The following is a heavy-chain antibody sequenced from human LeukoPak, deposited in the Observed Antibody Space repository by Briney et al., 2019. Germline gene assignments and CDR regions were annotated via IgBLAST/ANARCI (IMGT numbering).Heavy chain of an antibody. V-gene: IGHV3-53*01. CDR3: ARDYYYGSGRAFDY. CDR1: GFHVITYY. J-gene: IGHJ4*02. CDR2: IYSDFRT. Sequence: GGSLRLSCAASGFHVITYYMNWFRQAPGKGLEWASVIYSDFRTYYADSVKGRFIISKDTSKNTLYLRMNNLRADDTAVYYCARDYYYGSGRAFDYWGQGTLVTVSS. D-gene: IGHD3-10*01.